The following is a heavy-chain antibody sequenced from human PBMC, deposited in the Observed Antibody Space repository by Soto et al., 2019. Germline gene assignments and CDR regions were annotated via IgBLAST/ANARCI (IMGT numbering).Heavy chain of an antibody. V-gene: IGHV4-31*03. CDR1: GYSMTSGGYY. D-gene: IGHD2-2*01. Sequence: ASETLSLTCTVSGYSMTSGGYYWSWICHIPGKGLEWIGYIYYSGGTQFNPSLKSRVSMSVDTSKNQFSLRLSSVTAADTAVYYCATLLGSHQHYYFGIDVWGQGTTVT. J-gene: IGHJ6*02. CDR3: ATLLGSHQHYYFGIDV. CDR2: IYYSGGT.